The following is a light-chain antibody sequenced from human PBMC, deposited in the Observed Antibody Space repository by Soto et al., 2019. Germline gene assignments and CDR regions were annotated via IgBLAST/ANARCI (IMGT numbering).Light chain of an antibody. V-gene: IGLV2-8*01. CDR2: DVS. J-gene: IGLJ1*01. CDR1: SSDVGGYNY. CDR3: SSYAGTNIHYV. Sequence: QSALTQPPSASGSPGQLVTISCTGTSSDVGGYNYVSWYQQHPGKAPKLMIYDVSKRPSGVPDRFSGSKSGNTASLTVSGLQAEDEADYYCSSYAGTNIHYVFGTGTKVTVL.